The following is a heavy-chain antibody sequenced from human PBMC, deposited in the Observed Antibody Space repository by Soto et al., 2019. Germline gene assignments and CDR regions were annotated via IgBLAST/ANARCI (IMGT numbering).Heavy chain of an antibody. D-gene: IGHD3-3*01. Sequence: EVQLVESGGGLIQPGGSLRLSCAASGFYVNINYMNWVRQAPGKGLEWVSVIDSGGRTYYADSVKGRFTISRDNSKNTLYLHLSSLRAEDTAVYYCARDGVTTHGMDVWGQGTTVTVSS. J-gene: IGHJ6*02. CDR1: GFYVNINY. CDR2: IDSGGRT. CDR3: ARDGVTTHGMDV. V-gene: IGHV3-53*01.